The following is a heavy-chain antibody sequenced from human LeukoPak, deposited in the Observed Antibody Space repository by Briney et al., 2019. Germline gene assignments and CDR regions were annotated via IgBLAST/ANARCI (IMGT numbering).Heavy chain of an antibody. CDR2: IYYSGST. D-gene: IGHD3-10*01. CDR1: GGPISSYY. CDR3: ARANLWPSYYFDY. V-gene: IGHV4-59*01. Sequence: SETLTLTCTVSGGPISSYYWSWIRQPPGKGLEWIGYIYYSGSTNYNLSLKSRLTILVDTSKNQFSLKLSSVTAADTAVYYCARANLWPSYYFDYWGQGTLVTVSS. J-gene: IGHJ4*02.